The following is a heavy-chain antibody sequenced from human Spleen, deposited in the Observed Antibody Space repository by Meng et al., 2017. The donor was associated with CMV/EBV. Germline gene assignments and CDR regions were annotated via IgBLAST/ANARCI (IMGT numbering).Heavy chain of an antibody. CDR2: ITADGTVT. Sequence: RRSCVASGFTFSSYWMHWVRQGPGKGLIWVSRITADGTVTSYADSVKGRFTVSRDNAKNTLYLQMDSLRAEDTAVYYCARDATLPDYWGQGTLVTVSS. V-gene: IGHV3-74*01. CDR3: ARDATLPDY. CDR1: GFTFSSYW. J-gene: IGHJ4*02. D-gene: IGHD2-2*01.